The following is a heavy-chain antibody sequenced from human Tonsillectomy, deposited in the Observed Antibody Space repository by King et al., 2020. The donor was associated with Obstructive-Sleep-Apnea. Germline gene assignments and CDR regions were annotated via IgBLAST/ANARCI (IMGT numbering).Heavy chain of an antibody. Sequence: LQLQESGPGLVKPSETLSLTCTVSGGSISSSRYYLGCSRQPTGKGLEWTGGSFYSGRTYYNTSLKRRVTISVDTSKNQFSLKLSSVTAADTAVYYCARMGYYTEYFQHWGQGTLVTVSS. CDR1: GGSISSSRYY. V-gene: IGHV4-39*01. D-gene: IGHD3-22*01. J-gene: IGHJ1*01. CDR2: SFYSGRT. CDR3: ARMGYYTEYFQH.